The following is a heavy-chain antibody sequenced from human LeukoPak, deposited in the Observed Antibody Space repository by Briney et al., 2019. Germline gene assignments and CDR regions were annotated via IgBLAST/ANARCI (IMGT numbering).Heavy chain of an antibody. J-gene: IGHJ4*02. CDR3: ARRGYCSSTSCYAVEFDY. V-gene: IGHV1-18*01. CDR1: GYTFTSYG. Sequence: ASVKVSCKASGYTFTSYGISWVRQAPGQGLEWMGRISAYNGNTNYAQKLQGRVTMTTDTSTSTAYMELRSLRSDDTAVYYCARRGYCSSTSCYAVEFDYWGQGTLVTVSS. D-gene: IGHD2-2*01. CDR2: ISAYNGNT.